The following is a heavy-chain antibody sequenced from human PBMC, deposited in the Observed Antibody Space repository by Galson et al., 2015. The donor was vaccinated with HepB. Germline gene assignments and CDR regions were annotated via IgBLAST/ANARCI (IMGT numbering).Heavy chain of an antibody. CDR3: ARRGASTDAFDI. CDR2: IHYSGST. V-gene: IGHV4-39*01. D-gene: IGHD2-2*01. CDR1: GGSISSSSDY. Sequence: ETLSLTCTVSGGSISSSSDYWGWIRQPPGKGLEWIGSIHYSGSTYYSPSLKSRVTISVDTSKNQFSLKLSSVTAADTAVYYCARRGASTDAFDIWGQGTMVTISS. J-gene: IGHJ3*02.